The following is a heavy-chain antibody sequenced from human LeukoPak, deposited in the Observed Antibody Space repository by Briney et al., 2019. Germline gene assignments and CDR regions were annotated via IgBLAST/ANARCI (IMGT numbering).Heavy chain of an antibody. CDR2: INESGVRT. CDR1: GFTFSSYA. CDR3: ARDLFFSDAGYSSGWRAEYFHH. J-gene: IGHJ1*01. Sequence: PGGSLRLSCAASGFTFSSYAMRWVRQAPGKGLEWVSAINESGVRTYYADSVKGRFTVSRDNAKNTLNLQMNSLRAEDTAVYYCARDLFFSDAGYSSGWRAEYFHHWGQGTLVTVSS. V-gene: IGHV3-23*01. D-gene: IGHD6-19*01.